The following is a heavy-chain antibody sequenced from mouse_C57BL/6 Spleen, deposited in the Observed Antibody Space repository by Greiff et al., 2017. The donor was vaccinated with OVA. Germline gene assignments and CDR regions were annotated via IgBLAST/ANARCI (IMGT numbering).Heavy chain of an antibody. CDR1: GYTFTSYW. D-gene: IGHD2-1*01. V-gene: IGHV1-52*01. CDR3: ARHYGNPYYAMDY. J-gene: IGHJ4*01. CDR2: IDPSDSET. Sequence: QVQLQQPGAELVRPGSSVKLSCKASGYTFTSYWMHWVKQRPIQGLEWIGNIDPSDSETHYNQKFKDKATLTVDKSSSTAYMQLSSLTSEGSAVYYCARHYGNPYYAMDYWGQGTSVTVSS.